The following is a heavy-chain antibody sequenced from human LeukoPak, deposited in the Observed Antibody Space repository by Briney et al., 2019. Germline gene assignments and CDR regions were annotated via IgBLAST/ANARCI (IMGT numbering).Heavy chain of an antibody. CDR3: ARHALEKFDP. CDR1: GGSISTFY. CDR2: IYYSGST. J-gene: IGHJ5*02. V-gene: IGHV4-59*08. Sequence: PSETLSLTCTVSGGSISTFYWSWIRQPPGKGLEWIVYIYYSGSTSYNPSLKSRVTMSVDTSKNQFSLWLSSVTAADTAVYYCARHALEKFDPWGQGTLVTVSS.